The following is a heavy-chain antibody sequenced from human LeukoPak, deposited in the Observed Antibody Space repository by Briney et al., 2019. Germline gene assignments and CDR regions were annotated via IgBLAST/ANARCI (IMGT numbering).Heavy chain of an antibody. Sequence: GGSLRLSCAASGFTFSSYWMSWVRQAPGKGLEWVANIKPDGSEKYYVDSVKGRFTISRDNAKNSLYLQINSLRAEATAVFYCKKGYCTSTPRYRSRFEYWGQGTLVTVSS. V-gene: IGHV3-7*01. CDR1: GFTFSSYW. CDR2: IKPDGSEK. CDR3: KKGYCTSTPRYRSRFEY. D-gene: IGHD2-2*01. J-gene: IGHJ4*02.